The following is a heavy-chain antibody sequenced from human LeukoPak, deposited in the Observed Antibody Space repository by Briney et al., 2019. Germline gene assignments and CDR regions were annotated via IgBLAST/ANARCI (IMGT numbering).Heavy chain of an antibody. J-gene: IGHJ4*02. D-gene: IGHD2-2*01. V-gene: IGHV1-69*04. CDR1: GGTFSSYA. CDR3: ASPRPYCSSTSCYERFDY. Sequence: VASVKVSCKASGGTFSSYAISWVRQAPGQGLEWMGRIIPILGIANYAQKFQGRVTITADKSTSTAYIELSSLRSEDTAVYYCASPRPYCSSTSCYERFDYWGQGTLVTVSS. CDR2: IIPILGIA.